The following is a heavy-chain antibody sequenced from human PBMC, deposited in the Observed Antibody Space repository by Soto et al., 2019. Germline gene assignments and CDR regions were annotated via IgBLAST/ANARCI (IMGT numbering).Heavy chain of an antibody. CDR1: GFTFESYG. V-gene: IGHV3-30*18. CDR3: AKDRRDGYTTCSRCYGVDV. D-gene: IGHD5-18*01. Sequence: QGQLVESGGGVVQPGRSLTLSCRASGFTFESYGMHWVRQAPGKGLDWVAVISHEGARKNYSDSVKGRFTVSRDNSKNMLYVQMVSLRPDDTAVYSCAKDRRDGYTTCSRCYGVDVWGQGTTVTVSS. CDR2: ISHEGARK. J-gene: IGHJ6*02.